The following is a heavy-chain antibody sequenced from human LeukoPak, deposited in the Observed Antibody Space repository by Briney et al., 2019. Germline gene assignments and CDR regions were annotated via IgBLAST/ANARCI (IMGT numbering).Heavy chain of an antibody. CDR2: TYYRSKWYN. Sequence: SQTLSLTCAISGDSVSSNSAAWNWIRQSPSRGLEWQGRTYYRSKWYNDYAVSVKSRITINPDTSKNQFSLQLNSVTPEDTAVYYCASDAGAPGGYSYGYGFDYWGQGTLVTVSS. J-gene: IGHJ4*02. D-gene: IGHD5-18*01. CDR1: GDSVSSNSAA. V-gene: IGHV6-1*01. CDR3: ASDAGAPGGYSYGYGFDY.